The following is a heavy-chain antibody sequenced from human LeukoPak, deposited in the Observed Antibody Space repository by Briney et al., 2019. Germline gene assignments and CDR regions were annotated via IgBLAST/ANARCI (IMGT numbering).Heavy chain of an antibody. D-gene: IGHD4-17*01. CDR1: GFTFDDYA. CDR3: AKALGGYGDSIDLDY. Sequence: SLRLSCAASGFTFDDYAMHWVRQAPGKGLEWVSGISWNSGSIGYADSVKGRFTISRVNAKNSLYLQMNSLRAEDTALYYCAKALGGYGDSIDLDYWGQGTLVTVSS. V-gene: IGHV3-9*01. CDR2: ISWNSGSI. J-gene: IGHJ4*02.